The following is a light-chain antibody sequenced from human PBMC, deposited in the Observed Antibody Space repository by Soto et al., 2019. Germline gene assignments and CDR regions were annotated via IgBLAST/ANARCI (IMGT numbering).Light chain of an antibody. J-gene: IGKJ1*01. Sequence: EIVLTQSPATLSLSPGERATLSCRASQSVDRYLVWYQQKPGQAPRLLIHDASNRATGIPARFSGSGSGTDFTLTISSLEPEDFAVYYCQQRSNWLETFGQGTKVDIK. CDR3: QQRSNWLET. V-gene: IGKV3-11*01. CDR1: QSVDRY. CDR2: DAS.